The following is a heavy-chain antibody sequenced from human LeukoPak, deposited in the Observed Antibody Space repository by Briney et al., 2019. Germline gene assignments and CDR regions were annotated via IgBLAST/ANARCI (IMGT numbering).Heavy chain of an antibody. J-gene: IGHJ4*02. CDR2: IRYDGSNK. CDR3: AKSGEDSSGWLSYFDY. Sequence: SLTLFCAPSGPTLSSYGMGWVRRPPGKGREWVAFIRYDGSNKYYADSVKGRFTISRDNSKNTLYLQMNSLRAEDTAVYYCAKSGEDSSGWLSYFDYWGEGTLVTVSS. V-gene: IGHV3-30*02. CDR1: GPTLSSYG. D-gene: IGHD6-19*01.